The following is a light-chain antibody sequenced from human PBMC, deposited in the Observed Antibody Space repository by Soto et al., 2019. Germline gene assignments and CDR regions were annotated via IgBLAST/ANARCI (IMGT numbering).Light chain of an antibody. J-gene: IGKJ4*01. V-gene: IGKV3-20*01. CDR3: HQYGDSPIT. CDR1: QSVTSNY. CDR2: GIS. Sequence: ETVLTQSPGTLSLSPGERATLSCRASQSVTSNYLAWYQQKPGQAPRLLIYGISSRAAGIPDRFSGSASGTDFTLTISRLEPEDFAVYYCHQYGDSPITFGGGTKVDIK.